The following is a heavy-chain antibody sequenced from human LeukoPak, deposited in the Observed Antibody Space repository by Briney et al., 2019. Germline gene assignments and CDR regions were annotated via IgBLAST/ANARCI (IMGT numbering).Heavy chain of an antibody. CDR2: ISNDGSNK. D-gene: IGHD1-14*01. CDR3: ARANRQTAPATGGYCDY. V-gene: IGHV3-30*19. Sequence: TGGSLRLSCAASGFTLSSFGMDWVRQAPGKGLEWVAVISNDGSNKYYADSVKGRFTVSRDNFRNTMYLQMNSLRVEDTAVYYCARANRQTAPATGGYCDYRGQRTLVPVSS. J-gene: IGHJ4*02. CDR1: GFTLSSFG.